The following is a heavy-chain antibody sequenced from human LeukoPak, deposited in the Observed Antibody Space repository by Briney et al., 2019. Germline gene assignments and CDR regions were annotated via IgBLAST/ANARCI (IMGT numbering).Heavy chain of an antibody. CDR2: ISYDGSNK. Sequence: GGSLRLACAASGFTFSSYAMHWVRQAPGKGLEWVAVISYDGSNKYYADSVKGRFTISRDNSKNTLYLQMNSLRAEDTAVYYCAKPPGWPYYHYGMDVWGQGTTVTVSS. V-gene: IGHV3-30-3*02. D-gene: IGHD6-19*01. CDR1: GFTFSSYA. CDR3: AKPPGWPYYHYGMDV. J-gene: IGHJ6*02.